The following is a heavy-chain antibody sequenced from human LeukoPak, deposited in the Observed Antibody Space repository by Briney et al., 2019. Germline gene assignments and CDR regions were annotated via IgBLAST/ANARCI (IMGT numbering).Heavy chain of an antibody. V-gene: IGHV4-34*01. D-gene: IGHD3-10*01. CDR2: INHSGST. CDR3: ARGQRVRGVISRHNAFDI. CDR1: GGSFSGYY. J-gene: IGHJ3*02. Sequence: PSETLSLTCAVYGGSFSGYYWSWIRQPPGKGLEWIGEINHSGSTNYNPSLKSRVTISVDTSKNQFSLKLSSVTAADTAVYYCARGQRVRGVISRHNAFDIWGQGTMVTVSS.